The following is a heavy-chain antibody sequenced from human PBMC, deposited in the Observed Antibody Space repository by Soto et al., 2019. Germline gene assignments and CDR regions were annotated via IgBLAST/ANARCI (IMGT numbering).Heavy chain of an antibody. CDR2: MNPNSGNT. D-gene: IGHD3-22*01. J-gene: IGHJ5*02. Sequence: QVQLVQSGAEVKKPGASVKVSCKASGYTFTSYDINWVRQATGQGLEWMGWMNPNSGNTGYALKFKGRVTMTRNTSISTAYMALSSVRSEDTAVYYCARGGLALSGYYFWFDPLGQVTMVTVSS. CDR1: GYTFTSYD. V-gene: IGHV1-8*01. CDR3: ARGGLALSGYYFWFDP.